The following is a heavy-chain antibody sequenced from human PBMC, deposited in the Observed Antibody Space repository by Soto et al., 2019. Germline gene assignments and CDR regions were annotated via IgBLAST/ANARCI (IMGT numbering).Heavy chain of an antibody. Sequence: GGSLRLSCAVSGFIFSRYSMNLVRQAPGKGLEWVSSIGTSGSYIYDTDSVKGRFTISRDNTKDSLYLQMNSLRAEDTAIYYCARGSAFIGLDYWGQGT. J-gene: IGHJ4*02. D-gene: IGHD1-26*01. CDR1: GFIFSRYS. CDR3: ARGSAFIGLDY. CDR2: IGTSGSYI. V-gene: IGHV3-21*01.